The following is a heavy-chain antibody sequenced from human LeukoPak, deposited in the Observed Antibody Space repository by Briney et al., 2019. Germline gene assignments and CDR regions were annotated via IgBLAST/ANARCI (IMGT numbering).Heavy chain of an antibody. D-gene: IGHD6-13*01. V-gene: IGHV4-4*02. CDR1: GDSISRTNW. CDR3: ARIEAAAGTGGFDY. CDR2: IYHSGST. Sequence: RPSETLSLTCAVSGDSISRTNWWSWVRQPPGKGLEWIGEIYHSGSTNYNPSLKSRVTISVDKSKNQFSLKLSSVTAADTAVYYCARIEAAAGTGGFDYWGQGTLVTVSS. J-gene: IGHJ4*02.